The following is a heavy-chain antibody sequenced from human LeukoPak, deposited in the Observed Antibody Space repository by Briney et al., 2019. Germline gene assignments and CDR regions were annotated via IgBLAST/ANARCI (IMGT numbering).Heavy chain of an antibody. V-gene: IGHV3-7*04. Sequence: PGGSRRLSCVASGSYFNAYLMSWVRQAPGKGLEWVANIKQDGSQKFYLDSVKGRFTISRDNGNTSLYLHMSRLRVEDTAVYYCARDLKGFNLWGQGALVTVSS. J-gene: IGHJ5*02. CDR3: ARDLKGFNL. CDR2: IKQDGSQK. CDR1: GSYFNAYL.